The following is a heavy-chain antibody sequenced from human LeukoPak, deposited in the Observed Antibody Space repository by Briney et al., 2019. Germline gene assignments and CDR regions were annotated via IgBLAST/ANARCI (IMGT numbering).Heavy chain of an antibody. D-gene: IGHD6-13*01. CDR1: GFTFGDYA. CDR2: IRSKAYGGTT. Sequence: GGSLRLSCTASGFTFGDYAMSWFRQAPGKGLEWVGFIRSKAYGGTTEYAASVKGRFTISRDDSKSIAYLQMNSLKTDDTAVYYCTRDRGPNREQQLVLGDSNWFDPWGQGTLVTVSS. J-gene: IGHJ5*02. V-gene: IGHV3-49*03. CDR3: TRDRGPNREQQLVLGDSNWFDP.